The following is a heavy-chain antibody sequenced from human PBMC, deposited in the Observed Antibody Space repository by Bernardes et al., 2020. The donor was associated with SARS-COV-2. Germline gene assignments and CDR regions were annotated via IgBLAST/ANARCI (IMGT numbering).Heavy chain of an antibody. D-gene: IGHD3-10*01. CDR1: GFTFDGYG. J-gene: IGHJ6*02. CDR2: MNWNGAGT. V-gene: IGHV3-20*04. Sequence: GGSVRLSCVASGFTFDGYGMNWVRQAPGKGRKGVSGMNWNGAGTGYADSVEGRFSISRDNAKKSLYLQINGLRAEDTALYYCARSHDGSGTYYREYFYRMDVWGQGTAVTVSS. CDR3: ARSHDGSGTYYREYFYRMDV.